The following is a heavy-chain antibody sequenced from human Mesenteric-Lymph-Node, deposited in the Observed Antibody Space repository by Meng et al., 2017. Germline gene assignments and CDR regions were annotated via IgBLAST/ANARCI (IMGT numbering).Heavy chain of an antibody. CDR3: ARDAGFSSGWSPDIYYFDY. V-gene: IGHV1-69*06. CDR1: GGTFSSYA. CDR2: IIPIFGTA. J-gene: IGHJ4*02. D-gene: IGHD6-19*01. Sequence: SVKVSCKASGGTFSSYAISWVRQAPGQGLEWMGGIIPIFGTANYAQKFQGRVTITADKSTSTAYMELSSLRSEDTAVYYCARDAGFSSGWSPDIYYFDYWGQGTLVTVSS.